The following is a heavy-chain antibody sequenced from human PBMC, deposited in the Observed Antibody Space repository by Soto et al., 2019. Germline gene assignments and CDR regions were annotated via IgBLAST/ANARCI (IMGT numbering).Heavy chain of an antibody. D-gene: IGHD3-10*01. CDR2: IYNTGTT. Sequence: QLQLEESGPGLVKPSETLPLTCTVSGDPISSSSYYWGWIRQTPGKGLEWIGNIYNTGTTFYNQSLKSRVTISVDTSKNQFSLRLMSVTAADTAVYYCARRGSGSSFDYWGQGTLVTVSS. V-gene: IGHV4-39*01. CDR3: ARRGSGSSFDY. J-gene: IGHJ4*02. CDR1: GDPISSSSYY.